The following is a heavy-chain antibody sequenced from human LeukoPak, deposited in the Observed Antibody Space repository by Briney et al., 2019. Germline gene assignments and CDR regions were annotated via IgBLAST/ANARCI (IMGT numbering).Heavy chain of an antibody. J-gene: IGHJ4*02. CDR3: ARGVEPLAANTLAY. D-gene: IGHD1-14*01. CDR2: LYSDGNT. V-gene: IGHV3-53*01. Sequence: GGSLRLSCAASGFTLITNDMTWVRQARGKGLEWVSVLYSDGNTKYADSVQGRFTISRDNSKNTLYLEMNSLSPDDTAVYYCARGVEPLAANTLAYWGQGTLVTVSS. CDR1: GFTLITND.